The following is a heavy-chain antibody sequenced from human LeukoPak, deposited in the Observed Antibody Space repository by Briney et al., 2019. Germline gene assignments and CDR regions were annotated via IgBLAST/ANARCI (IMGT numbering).Heavy chain of an antibody. V-gene: IGHV1-8*01. J-gene: IGHJ4*02. CDR2: MSPNSVDT. Sequence: ASVKVSCKASGYTFTSYDITRVREATGQGVEWMGWMSPNSVDTGSAQKFQGRVTMTRNTSIRTAYMELSSLRSEDTAVYYCARGLINRSGWYVHYRIFDYWGQGTLVSVSS. CDR1: GYTFTSYD. CDR3: ARGLINRSGWYVHYRIFDY. D-gene: IGHD6-19*01.